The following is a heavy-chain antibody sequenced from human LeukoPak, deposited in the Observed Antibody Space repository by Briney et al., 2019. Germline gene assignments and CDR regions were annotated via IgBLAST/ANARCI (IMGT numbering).Heavy chain of an antibody. CDR1: GGSISSSSYY. CDR3: ARSRITMVRGVQRFDY. CDR2: IYHSGST. Sequence: SETLSLTCTVSGGSISSSSYYWGWIRQPPGKGLEWIGSIYHSGSTYYNPSLKSRVTISVDTSKNQFSLKLSSVTAADTAVYYCARSRITMVRGVQRFDYWGQGTLVTVSS. J-gene: IGHJ4*02. D-gene: IGHD3-10*01. V-gene: IGHV4-39*07.